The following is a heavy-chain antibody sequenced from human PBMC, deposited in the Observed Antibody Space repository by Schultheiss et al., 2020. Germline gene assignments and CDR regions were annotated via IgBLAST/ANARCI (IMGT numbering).Heavy chain of an antibody. D-gene: IGHD4-17*01. CDR2: ISYDGSNK. J-gene: IGHJ4*02. V-gene: IGHV3-30*03. CDR1: GFPFSSYG. CDR3: AATYGDYSVKFDY. Sequence: GESLKISCAASGFPFSSYGMHWVRQAPGKGLEWVAVISYDGSNKYYADSVKGRFTICRDNSKNTLYLQMNSQRAEDTDVYYCAATYGDYSVKFDYWGQGTLVTGSS.